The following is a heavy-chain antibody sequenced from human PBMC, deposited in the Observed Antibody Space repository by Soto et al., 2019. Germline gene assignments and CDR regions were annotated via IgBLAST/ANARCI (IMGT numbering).Heavy chain of an antibody. D-gene: IGHD3-9*01. CDR1: GFTFSSYA. CDR2: ISGSGGST. CDR3: AKLGRYFAWLPDAFDM. V-gene: IGHV3-23*01. Sequence: GGSLRLSCAASGFTFSSYAMSWVLQAPWKGLEWVSAISGSGGSTYYADSVKGRFTISRDNSKNTLYLQMNSLRAEDTAVYYCAKLGRYFAWLPDAFDMWGQRTMVTVSS. J-gene: IGHJ3*02.